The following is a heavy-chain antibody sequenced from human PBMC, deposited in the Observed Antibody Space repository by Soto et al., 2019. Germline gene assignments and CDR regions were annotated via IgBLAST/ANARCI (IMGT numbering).Heavy chain of an antibody. D-gene: IGHD3-22*01. CDR1: GGLFSSYP. CDR2: IIPVFQTA. J-gene: IGHJ4*02. Sequence: QEQLVQSGAEVKKPGSSVKVSCKASGGLFSSYPISWVRQVPRQGLEWMGGIIPVFQTAYYTQRFRGRVTITADESTNTAYMELSSLRSEDTAIYYCARGGSGYTWFNEFWGQGTLVTVSS. CDR3: ARGGSGYTWFNEF. V-gene: IGHV1-69*01.